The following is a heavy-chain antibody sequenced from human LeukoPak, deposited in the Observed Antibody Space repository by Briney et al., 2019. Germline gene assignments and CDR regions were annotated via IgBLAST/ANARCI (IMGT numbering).Heavy chain of an antibody. J-gene: IGHJ4*02. D-gene: IGHD4-11*01. CDR3: ARRLDY. Sequence: GGSLRLSCAASGFTFSSYAMHWVRQAPGKGLEWVAVISYDGSNKYYADSVKGRFTISRDNSKNTLYLQMNSLRAEDTAVYYCARRLDYWGQGTLVTVSS. CDR1: GFTFSSYA. CDR2: ISYDGSNK. V-gene: IGHV3-30*04.